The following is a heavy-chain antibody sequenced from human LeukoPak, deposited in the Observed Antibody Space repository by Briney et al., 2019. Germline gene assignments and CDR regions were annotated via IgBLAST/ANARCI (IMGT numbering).Heavy chain of an antibody. CDR1: GFTFSSYG. CDR3: ARDPYSGNYGAYYYYYMDV. J-gene: IGHJ6*03. Sequence: GGTLRLSCAASGFTFSSYGMSWVRQAPGKGLEWVSSITSSSSYIYYADSVKGRFTISRDNAKNSLYLQMDSLRVEDTAVYYCARDPYSGNYGAYYYYYMDVWGKGTTVTISS. D-gene: IGHD1-26*01. CDR2: ITSSSSYI. V-gene: IGHV3-21*06.